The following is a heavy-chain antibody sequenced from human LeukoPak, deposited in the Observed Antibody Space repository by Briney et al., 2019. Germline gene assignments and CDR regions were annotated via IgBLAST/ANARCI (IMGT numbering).Heavy chain of an antibody. Sequence: GGSLSLSCAASGFTFSSYAMSWVRQAPGKGLEWVSAISGSGGSTYYADSVKGRFTISRDNSKNTLYLQMNSLRAEDTAVYYCAKLGVANSLGSGYYDDYWGQGTLVTVSS. CDR1: GFTFSSYA. D-gene: IGHD3-3*01. V-gene: IGHV3-23*01. CDR3: AKLGVANSLGSGYYDDY. CDR2: ISGSGGST. J-gene: IGHJ4*02.